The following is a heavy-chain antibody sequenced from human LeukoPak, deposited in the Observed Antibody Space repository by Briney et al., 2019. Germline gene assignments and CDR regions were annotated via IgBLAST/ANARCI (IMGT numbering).Heavy chain of an antibody. J-gene: IGHJ4*02. CDR1: GFTFSDYG. V-gene: IGHV3-23*01. D-gene: IGHD3-16*01. Sequence: GGSLRLSCAASGFTFSDYGISWVRQAPGKGLRWVATITSGGSTYYGDSVKGRFTISRDNSKSTLYLQMDSLRTEDTAVYYCAKAGGVNNGRYYFDYWGQGTLVTVSS. CDR2: ITSGGST. CDR3: AKAGGVNNGRYYFDY.